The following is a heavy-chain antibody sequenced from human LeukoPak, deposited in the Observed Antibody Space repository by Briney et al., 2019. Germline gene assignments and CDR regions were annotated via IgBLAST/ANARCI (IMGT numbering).Heavy chain of an antibody. CDR3: ARTTRYCSSTSCSQSNDY. CDR1: GFPFSSYW. V-gene: IGHV3-7*01. D-gene: IGHD2-2*01. CDR2: IKQDGSEK. Sequence: GGSLRLSCAASGFPFSSYWMSWLRQAPGKGLEWVANIKQDGSEKYYVDSVKGRFTIPRDNAKNSLYLQMNSLRAEDTAVYYCARTTRYCSSTSCSQSNDYWGQGTLVTVSS. J-gene: IGHJ4*02.